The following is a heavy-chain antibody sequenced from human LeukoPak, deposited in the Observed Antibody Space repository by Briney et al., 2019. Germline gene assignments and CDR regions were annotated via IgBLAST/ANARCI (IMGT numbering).Heavy chain of an antibody. J-gene: IGHJ6*03. CDR1: GYTFSRHV. D-gene: IGHD2/OR15-2a*01. V-gene: IGHV3-30*02. CDR2: IRYDGRNK. CDR3: AKGSFYCNGNSCPQYYYYMDV. Sequence: GGSLRLSCAASGYTFSRHVIHWVRQAPGKGLEWVAVIRYDGRNKYYLDSVKGRFTISRDDSKNTLYLQMNSLRVEDTAVYYCAKGSFYCNGNSCPQYYYYMDVWGKGTTVTVSS.